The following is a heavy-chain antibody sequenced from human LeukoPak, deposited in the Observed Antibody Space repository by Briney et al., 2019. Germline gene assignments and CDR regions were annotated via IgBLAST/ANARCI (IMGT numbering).Heavy chain of an antibody. V-gene: IGHV4-38-2*02. CDR2: IYHSGST. Sequence: SETLSLTCSVSCYSISSDYYWGWIRQPPGKGLEWIGTIYHSGSTYYSPSLKSRVTISVDTSKNQFSLKLSSVTAADTAIYYCATAANMYYFDYWGQGTLVTVSS. CDR1: CYSISSDYY. J-gene: IGHJ4*02. CDR3: ATAANMYYFDY.